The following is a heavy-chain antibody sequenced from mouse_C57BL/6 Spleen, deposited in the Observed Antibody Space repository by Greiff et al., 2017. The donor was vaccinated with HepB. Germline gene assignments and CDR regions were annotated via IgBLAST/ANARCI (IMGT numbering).Heavy chain of an antibody. CDR2: IDPENGDT. CDR3: TTLYLMDY. D-gene: IGHD5-5*01. J-gene: IGHJ4*01. Sequence: LVESGAELVRPGASVKLSCTASGFNIKDDYMHWVKQRPEQGLEWIGWIDPENGDTEYASKFQGKATITADTSSNTAYLQLSSLTSEDTAVYYCTTLYLMDYWGQGTSVTVSS. CDR1: GFNIKDDY. V-gene: IGHV14-4*01.